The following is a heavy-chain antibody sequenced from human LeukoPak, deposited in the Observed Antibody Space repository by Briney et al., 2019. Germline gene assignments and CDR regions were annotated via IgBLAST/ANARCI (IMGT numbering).Heavy chain of an antibody. D-gene: IGHD3-3*01. J-gene: IGHJ4*02. V-gene: IGHV4-34*01. CDR2: INHSGST. CDR3: ARDQVDFWSGYQYYFDY. Sequence: PSETLSLTCAVYGGSFSGYYWSWIRQPPGKGLEWIGEINHSGSTNYNPSLKSRVTISVDTSKNQFSLKLSSVTAADTAVYYCARDQVDFWSGYQYYFDYWGQGTLVTVSS. CDR1: GGSFSGYY.